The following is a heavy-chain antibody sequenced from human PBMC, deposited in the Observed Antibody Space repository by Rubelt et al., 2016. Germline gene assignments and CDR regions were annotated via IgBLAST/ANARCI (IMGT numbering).Heavy chain of an antibody. CDR1: GYTFTDYY. J-gene: IGHJ5*02. V-gene: IGHV1-2*02. CDR2: VFPRDGVT. CDR3: ARDDWYYDT. D-gene: IGHD3-9*01. Sequence: QVQLVQSGAEVKKPGASVKVSCKTSGYTFTDYYMHWVRQAPGQGLEWMGWVFPRDGVTYYEQKCQGRGTMTRGPPISTACMALRMLGSVATAVYYWARDDWYYDTWGQGTLVAVA.